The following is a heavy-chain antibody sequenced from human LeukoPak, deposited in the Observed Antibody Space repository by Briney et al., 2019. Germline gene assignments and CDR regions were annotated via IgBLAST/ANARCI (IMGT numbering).Heavy chain of an antibody. CDR3: ARLVGDIVVVPAAMLDY. V-gene: IGHV3-11*01. CDR1: GFTFSDYY. J-gene: IGHJ4*02. Sequence: AGGSLRLSCAASGFTFSDYYMSWIRQAPGKGLEWVSYISSSGSTIYYADSVKGRFTISGDNAKNSLYLQMNSLRAEDTAVYYCARLVGDIVVVPAAMLDYWGQGTLVTVSS. CDR2: ISSSGSTI. D-gene: IGHD2-2*01.